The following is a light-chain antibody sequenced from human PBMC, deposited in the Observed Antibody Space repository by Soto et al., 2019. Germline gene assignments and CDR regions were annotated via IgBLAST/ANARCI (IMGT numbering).Light chain of an antibody. J-gene: IGKJ4*01. CDR1: QSISSY. CDR3: QQSYSTPPT. V-gene: IGKV1-39*01. Sequence: DNQMTQSPSSLSASVGDRVTITCRASQSISSYLNWYQQQPGKPPKLLIYAASNLQSGVPSRVSGSGSGTDFTLTITSLQPEDFATYYCQQSYSTPPTFGGGTKVEIK. CDR2: AAS.